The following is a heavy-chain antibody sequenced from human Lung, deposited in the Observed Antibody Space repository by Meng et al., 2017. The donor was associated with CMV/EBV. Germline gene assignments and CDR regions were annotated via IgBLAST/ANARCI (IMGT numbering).Heavy chain of an antibody. CDR1: GYTFTSYG. Sequence: ASVXVSCKTSGYTFTSYGISWVRQAPGQGLEWMGWISAYNGNTNYAQKLQGRVTMTTDTSTSTAYMELRSLRSDDTAVYYCARTYYDFWNEYGGVDVWGQGXTVTVSS. CDR2: ISAYNGNT. D-gene: IGHD3-3*01. J-gene: IGHJ6*02. CDR3: ARTYYDFWNEYGGVDV. V-gene: IGHV1-18*01.